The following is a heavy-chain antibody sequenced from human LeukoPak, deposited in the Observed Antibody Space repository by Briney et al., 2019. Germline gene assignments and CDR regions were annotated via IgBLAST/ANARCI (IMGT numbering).Heavy chain of an antibody. CDR3: ARSPGGWYRGGFDY. J-gene: IGHJ4*02. D-gene: IGHD6-19*01. V-gene: IGHV3-11*01. CDR1: GFTFSDYY. Sequence: PGGSLRLSCAASGFTFSDYYMSWIRQAPGKGLEWVSFISSRGSAIYYADPVKGRFTISRDNAKNSLYLQMNSLRAEDTAVYYCARSPGGWYRGGFDYWGQGTLVTVSS. CDR2: ISSRGSAI.